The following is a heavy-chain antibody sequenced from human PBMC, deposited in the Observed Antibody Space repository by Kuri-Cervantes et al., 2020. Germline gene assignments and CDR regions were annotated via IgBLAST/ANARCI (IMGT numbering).Heavy chain of an antibody. D-gene: IGHD3-16*01. J-gene: IGHJ6*03. V-gene: IGHV4-59*01. CDR3: ARVIPGYYYMDV. Sequence: ESLKISCTVSTDSIRSPYYWSWIRQPPGKGLEWIGYIYYSGSTNYNPSLKSRVTISVDTSKNQFSLKLSSVTAADTAVYYCARVIPGYYYMDVWGKGTTVTVSS. CDR2: IYYSGST. CDR1: TDSIRSPYY.